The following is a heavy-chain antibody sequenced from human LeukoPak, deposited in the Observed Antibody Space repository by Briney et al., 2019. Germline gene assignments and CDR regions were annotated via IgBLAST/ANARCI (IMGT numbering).Heavy chain of an antibody. D-gene: IGHD3-22*01. CDR2: IYYSGST. V-gene: IGHV4-30-2*03. Sequence: QTLSLTCAVSGGSISSGGYSWSWIRQPPGKGLEWIGYIYYSGSTYYNPSLKSRVTISVDTSKNQFSLKLSSVTAADTAVYYCARRSTYYYDSSGYYPFDYWGQGTLVTVSS. CDR3: ARRSTYYYDSSGYYPFDY. CDR1: GGSISSGGYS. J-gene: IGHJ4*02.